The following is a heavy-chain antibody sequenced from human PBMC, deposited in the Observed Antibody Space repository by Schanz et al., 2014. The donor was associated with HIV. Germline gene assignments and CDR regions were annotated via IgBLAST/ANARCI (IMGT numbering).Heavy chain of an antibody. D-gene: IGHD5-18*01. Sequence: QVQLVQSGAEVKKPGASVKVSCKASGYTFTSYDINWVRQATGQGLEWMGWMNPNSANTGYAQKFQGRVTMTRNTSISTAYMELSSLRSEDTAVYYCASGRFDTVIWWGDAFLIWGRGTMVTVSS. CDR1: GYTFTSYD. CDR3: ASGRFDTVIWWGDAFLI. V-gene: IGHV1-8*01. J-gene: IGHJ3*02. CDR2: MNPNSANT.